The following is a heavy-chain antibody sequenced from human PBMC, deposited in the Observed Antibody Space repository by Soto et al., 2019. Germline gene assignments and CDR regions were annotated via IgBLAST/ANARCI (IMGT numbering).Heavy chain of an antibody. Sequence: XGSLLLSCAASGFTFSSYTMNWVRQAPGKGLEWVSHISSGSSTIDYADSVKGRFTISRDNAKNSLYLQMKSLRDEDTAVYYCARGRSDYDFWSGYSDYWGQGTLVTVSS. D-gene: IGHD3-3*01. V-gene: IGHV3-48*02. CDR3: ARGRSDYDFWSGYSDY. CDR2: ISSGSSTI. J-gene: IGHJ4*02. CDR1: GFTFSSYT.